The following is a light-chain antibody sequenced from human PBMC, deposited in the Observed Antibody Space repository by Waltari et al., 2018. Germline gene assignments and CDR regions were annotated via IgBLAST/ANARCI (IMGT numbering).Light chain of an antibody. Sequence: IVLTQSPGTLSLSPGERATLSCRASQSVSTYLAWYQQKPGQAPRPLIYGAYSRTAGIPDRFSGSGYGTDFSLTISRLEPEDFAVYYCQHHVRLPTTFGQGTRVEIK. J-gene: IGKJ1*01. CDR3: QHHVRLPTT. V-gene: IGKV3-20*01. CDR2: GAY. CDR1: QSVSTY.